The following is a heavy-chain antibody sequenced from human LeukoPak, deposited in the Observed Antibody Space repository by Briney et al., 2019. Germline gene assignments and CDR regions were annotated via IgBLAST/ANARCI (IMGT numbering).Heavy chain of an antibody. CDR3: ATTSDFDWFWFDP. CDR1: GGSISSYY. Sequence: SETLSLTCTVSGGSISSYYWSWIRQPPGKGLEWIGCIYYSGSTNYNPSLKSRVTISVDTSKNQFSLKLSSVTAADTAVYYCATTSDFDWFWFDPWGQGTLVTVSS. V-gene: IGHV4-59*01. D-gene: IGHD3-9*01. J-gene: IGHJ5*02. CDR2: IYYSGST.